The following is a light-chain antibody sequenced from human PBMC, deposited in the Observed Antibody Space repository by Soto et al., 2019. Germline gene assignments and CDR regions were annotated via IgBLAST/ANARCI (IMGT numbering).Light chain of an antibody. CDR2: LNNDGSH. CDR3: QTWGSGII. J-gene: IGLJ2*01. Sequence: QSVLTQSPSASASLGASVKLTCTLSSAHSLFAIAWHQQQPDKGPRFLMKLNNDGSHTKGDGIPDRFSGSSSGAERYLIISSLQSEDEADYYCQTWGSGIIFGGGTQLTVL. CDR1: SAHSLFA. V-gene: IGLV4-69*01.